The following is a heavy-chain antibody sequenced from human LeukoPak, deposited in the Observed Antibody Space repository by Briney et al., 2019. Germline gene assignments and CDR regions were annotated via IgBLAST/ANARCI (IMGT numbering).Heavy chain of an antibody. V-gene: IGHV3-64*01. CDR1: GFTFSSYA. Sequence: GGSLRLSCAASGFTFSSYAMHWVRQAPGKGLEYVSAISSNGGSTYYANSVKGRFTISRDNAKNSLYLQMNSLRAEDTAVYYCARDRRDSSGFPSDYWGQGTLVTVSS. CDR2: ISSNGGST. D-gene: IGHD3-22*01. J-gene: IGHJ4*02. CDR3: ARDRRDSSGFPSDY.